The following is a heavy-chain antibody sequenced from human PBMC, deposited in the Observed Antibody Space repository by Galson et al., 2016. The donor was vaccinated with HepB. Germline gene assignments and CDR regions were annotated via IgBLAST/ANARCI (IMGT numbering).Heavy chain of an antibody. CDR3: ARGHYSRWLSGYDL. Sequence: QSGAEVKKPGESLQISCTVSGDNRTNYWIAWVRQMPEKSLEWMGIIYLADSDARYSPSFQGQVSISADKSISTAYLHWSTLKTSDTAIYYCARGHYSRWLSGYDLWGQGTRVTVSS. J-gene: IGHJ5*02. CDR2: IYLADSDA. CDR1: GDNRTNYW. V-gene: IGHV5-51*01. D-gene: IGHD6-13*01.